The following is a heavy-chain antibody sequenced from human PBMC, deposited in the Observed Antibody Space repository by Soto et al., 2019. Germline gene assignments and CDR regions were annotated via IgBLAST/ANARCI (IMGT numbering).Heavy chain of an antibody. CDR2: INPRGGST. CDR3: ARDAHTMPVAGDYCYGMDV. D-gene: IGHD6-19*01. CDR1: GYTFTTYY. V-gene: IGHV1-46*01. J-gene: IGHJ6*02. Sequence: ASVKVSCKVSGYTFTTYYMHWVRQAPGQGLEWMGMINPRGGSTTYAQKFQGRVTMTRDTSTTNVYMELSSLRSEDTAVYYCARDAHTMPVAGDYCYGMDVWGQGTTVTVSS.